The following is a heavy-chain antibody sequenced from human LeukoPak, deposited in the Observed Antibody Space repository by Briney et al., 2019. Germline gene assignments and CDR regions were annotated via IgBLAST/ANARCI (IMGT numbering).Heavy chain of an antibody. V-gene: IGHV3-43*01. CDR1: GFTFDDYT. CDR2: ISWDGGST. CDR3: ARNESSSSVVGEDYYYYYYMDV. D-gene: IGHD6-6*01. J-gene: IGHJ6*03. Sequence: GGSLRLSCAASGFTFDDYTMHWVRQAPGKGLEWVSLISWDGGSTYYEDSVKGRFTISRDNSKNSLYLQMNSLRAEDTAVYYCARNESSSSVVGEDYYYYYYMDVWGKGTTVTVSS.